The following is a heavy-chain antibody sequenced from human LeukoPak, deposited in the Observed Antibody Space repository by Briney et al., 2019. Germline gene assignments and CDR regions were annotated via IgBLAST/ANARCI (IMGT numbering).Heavy chain of an antibody. CDR1: GFTFSSYA. Sequence: GGSLRLSCAASGFTFSSYAMSWVRQAPGWGLEWVSGISGSGGNTYYADSVKGRFTISRDNAKNSLYLQMNSLRAEDTAVYYCARLPLMVYAIRFDYWGQGTLVTVSS. J-gene: IGHJ4*02. CDR2: ISGSGGNT. CDR3: ARLPLMVYAIRFDY. D-gene: IGHD2-8*01. V-gene: IGHV3-23*01.